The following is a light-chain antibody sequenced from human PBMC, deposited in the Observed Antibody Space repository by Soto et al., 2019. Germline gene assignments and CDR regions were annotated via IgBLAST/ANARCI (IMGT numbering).Light chain of an antibody. Sequence: DIQMTQSPSSLSASVGDRVTITCRASQAISNYLAWYQQKPGKVPTLLISAASTLQSGVSSRFSGSGSGTNFPTTISSLQPEDVATYYCQNFSAVPTFGGGTKVEI. CDR3: QNFSAVPT. V-gene: IGKV1-27*01. CDR1: QAISNY. CDR2: AAS. J-gene: IGKJ4*01.